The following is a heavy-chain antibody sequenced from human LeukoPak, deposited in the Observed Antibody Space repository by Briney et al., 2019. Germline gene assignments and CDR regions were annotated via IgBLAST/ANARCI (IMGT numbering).Heavy chain of an antibody. J-gene: IGHJ4*02. V-gene: IGHV4-59*08. CDR3: ARGNDY. CDR1: GGSIGTYY. CDR2: IYYGGSI. Sequence: SETLSLTCTVSGGSIGTYYWSWIRQPPGKGLEWIGFIYYGGSINYNPSLKSRVTISVDSSKTQVSLKLSSVTAADTAVYYCARGNDYWGQGTLVTVSS.